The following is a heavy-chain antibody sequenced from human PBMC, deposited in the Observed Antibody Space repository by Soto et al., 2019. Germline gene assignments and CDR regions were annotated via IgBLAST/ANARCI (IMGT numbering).Heavy chain of an antibody. CDR3: ARDLIIVDTPGDDFDY. Sequence: EVQLVESGGGLVQPGGSLRLSCATSGFTFSSYWMHWVRQAPGKGLMWVSRITPVGSSTSYADSVKGRFPISRDNAKNRLYLQLNGLRAEDTVIYYCARDLIIVDTPGDDFDYWGQGTLVAVSS. D-gene: IGHD5-12*01. CDR1: GFTFSSYW. CDR2: ITPVGSST. J-gene: IGHJ4*02. V-gene: IGHV3-74*01.